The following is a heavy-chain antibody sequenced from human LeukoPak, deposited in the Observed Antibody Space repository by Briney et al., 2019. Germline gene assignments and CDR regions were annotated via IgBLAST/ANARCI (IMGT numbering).Heavy chain of an antibody. D-gene: IGHD3-16*02. Sequence: GGSLRLFCAASGFTFSDYYMSWIRHAPGKGLEWVSYISSSGSTIYYADSVKGRFTISGDNAKNSLYLQMNSLRAEDTAVYYCARDLGKNYVWGSYRYTAAFDIWGQGTMVTVSS. V-gene: IGHV3-11*04. CDR3: ARDLGKNYVWGSYRYTAAFDI. J-gene: IGHJ3*02. CDR1: GFTFSDYY. CDR2: ISSSGSTI.